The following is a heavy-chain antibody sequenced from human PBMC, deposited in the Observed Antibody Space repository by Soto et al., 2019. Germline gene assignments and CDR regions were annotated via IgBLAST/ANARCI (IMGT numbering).Heavy chain of an antibody. V-gene: IGHV3-20*04. J-gene: IGHJ4*02. CDR3: ARVLKLARCGFDY. CDR1: GFTFDDYG. Sequence: PGGSLRLSCAASGFTFDDYGMTWVRQAPGKGLEWVSGINWKGDSTGYGDSVKGRFTISRDNAKSSLYLQMNRLRAEDTAVYYCARVLKLARCGFDYWGLGTLVTVSS. D-gene: IGHD1-1*01. CDR2: INWKGDST.